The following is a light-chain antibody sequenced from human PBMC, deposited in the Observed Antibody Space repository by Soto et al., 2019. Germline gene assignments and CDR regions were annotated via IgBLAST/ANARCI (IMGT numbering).Light chain of an antibody. CDR2: DVS. Sequence: EIVLTQSPATLSLSPGERATLSCRASQSVSSYLAWYQQKPGQAPRLLIYDVSNRVSGIPARFSGSGSGTNFTLTITSLEPEDFAVYYCQQRSNWPSTFGGGTKVEIK. CDR3: QQRSNWPST. J-gene: IGKJ4*01. V-gene: IGKV3-11*01. CDR1: QSVSSY.